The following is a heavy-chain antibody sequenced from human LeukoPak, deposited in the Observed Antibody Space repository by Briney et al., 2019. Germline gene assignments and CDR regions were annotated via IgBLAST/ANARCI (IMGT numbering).Heavy chain of an antibody. D-gene: IGHD6-19*01. CDR2: ISGSGGST. Sequence: GGSLRLSCAASGFTFSSYAMSWVRQAPGKGLEWVSAISGSGGSTYYADSVKGRFTISRDNSKNTLYLQMNSLRAEDTAVYYCATSSGWYDDAFDIWGQGTVVTVSS. CDR1: GFTFSSYA. CDR3: ATSSGWYDDAFDI. J-gene: IGHJ3*02. V-gene: IGHV3-23*01.